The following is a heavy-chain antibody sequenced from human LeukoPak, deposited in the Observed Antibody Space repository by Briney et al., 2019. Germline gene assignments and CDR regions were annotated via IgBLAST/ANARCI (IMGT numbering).Heavy chain of an antibody. CDR1: GYTFTSYG. CDR2: ISAYNGNT. CDR3: AALKGLDSSGSPAYYFDY. J-gene: IGHJ4*02. V-gene: IGHV1-18*01. Sequence: GASVKVSCKASGYTFTSYGISWVRQAPGQGLEWMGWISAYNGNTNYAQKLQGRVTMTTDTSTSTAYMELRSLRSDDTAVYYCAALKGLDSSGSPAYYFDYWGQGTLVTVSS. D-gene: IGHD3-22*01.